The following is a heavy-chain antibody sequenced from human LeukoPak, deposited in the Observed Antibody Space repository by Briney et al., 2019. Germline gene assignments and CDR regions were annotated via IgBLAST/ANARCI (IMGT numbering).Heavy chain of an antibody. CDR1: GGSISSSNYY. CDR2: IYYSGST. CDR3: ASQSLPSHYYMDV. J-gene: IGHJ6*03. Sequence: PSETLSLTCSVSGGSISSSNYYGGWIRQPPGKGLELIGTIYYSGSTYYNPSLKSRVTISVDTSKNQFSLKLSSVHAAETPFYYCASQSLPSHYYMDVWGKGNTVTIPS. V-gene: IGHV4-39*01.